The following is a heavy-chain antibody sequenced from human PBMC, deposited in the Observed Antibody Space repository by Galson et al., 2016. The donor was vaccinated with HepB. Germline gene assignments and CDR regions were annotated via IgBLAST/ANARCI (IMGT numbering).Heavy chain of an antibody. CDR3: ARHPYCSGDTCYFPDY. Sequence: ETLSLTCTVSGGSISSSSYYWGWIRQPPGKGLEWIGTIYYSGSTYYNPSLKSRVTISVDTSKNQFSLNLSSVTAAATAVYYCARHPYCSGDTCYFPDYWGRGTLVTVSS. CDR1: GGSISSSSYY. J-gene: IGHJ4*02. V-gene: IGHV4-39*01. D-gene: IGHD2-15*01. CDR2: IYYSGST.